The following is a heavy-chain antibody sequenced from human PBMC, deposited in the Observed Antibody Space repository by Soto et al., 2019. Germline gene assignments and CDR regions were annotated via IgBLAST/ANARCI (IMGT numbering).Heavy chain of an antibody. V-gene: IGHV3-30*18. CDR2: ISYDGSNK. D-gene: IGHD5-12*01. J-gene: IGHJ6*02. Sequence: GGSLRLSCAASGFTFSSYGMHWVRQAPGKGLEWVAVISYDGSNKYYADSVKGRFTISRDNSKNTLYLQMNSLRAEDTAVYYCAKVYSGKPGYSGYDFYAGYYYGMDVWGQGTTVTVSS. CDR3: AKVYSGKPGYSGYDFYAGYYYGMDV. CDR1: GFTFSSYG.